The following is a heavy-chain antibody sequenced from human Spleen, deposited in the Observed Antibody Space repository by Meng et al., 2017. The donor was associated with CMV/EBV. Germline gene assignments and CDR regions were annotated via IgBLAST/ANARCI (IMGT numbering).Heavy chain of an antibody. V-gene: IGHV3-15*01. Sequence: GESLKISCAVSGFTFSDAWMSWVRQAPGKGLEWVSRIKSKTDGGTTDYAAPVKGRFTISRDDSKNTLYLQMNSLKIEDTAVYYCTTIGGYCSTISCWRWLGPWGQGTLVTVSS. CDR3: TTIGGYCSTISCWRWLGP. D-gene: IGHD2-2*01. J-gene: IGHJ5*02. CDR2: IKSKTDGGTT. CDR1: GFTFSDAW.